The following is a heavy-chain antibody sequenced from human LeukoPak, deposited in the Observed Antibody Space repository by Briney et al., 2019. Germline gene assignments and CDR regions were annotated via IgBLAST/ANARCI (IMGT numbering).Heavy chain of an antibody. V-gene: IGHV4-59*12. CDR2: IYYSGST. D-gene: IGHD3-3*01. CDR3: ARGGGRYYDFWSGYPTLDY. CDR1: GGSISSYY. Sequence: PSETLSLTCTVSGGSISSYYWSWIRQPPGKGLEWIGYIYYSGSTNYNPSLKSRVTISVDTSKNQFSLKLSSVTAADTAVYYCARGGGRYYDFWSGYPTLDYWGQGTLVTVSS. J-gene: IGHJ4*02.